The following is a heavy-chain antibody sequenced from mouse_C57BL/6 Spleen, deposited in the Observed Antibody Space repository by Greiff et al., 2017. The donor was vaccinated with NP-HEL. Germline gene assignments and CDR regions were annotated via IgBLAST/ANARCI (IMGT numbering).Heavy chain of an antibody. J-gene: IGHJ1*03. Sequence: EVQLQQSGAELVKPGASVKLSCTASGFNIKDYYMHWVKQRTEQGLEWIGRIDPEDGETKYAPKFQGKATITADTSSNTAYMQLSSLTSEDTAVYYCASGPFITTVVDEYFDVWGTGTTVTVSS. CDR1: GFNIKDYY. CDR3: ASGPFITTVVDEYFDV. V-gene: IGHV14-2*01. CDR2: IDPEDGET. D-gene: IGHD1-1*01.